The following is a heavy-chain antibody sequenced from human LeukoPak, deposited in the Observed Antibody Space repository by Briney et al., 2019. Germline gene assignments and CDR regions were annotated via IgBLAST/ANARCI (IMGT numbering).Heavy chain of an antibody. CDR3: ASHYETTGYFAFDQ. CDR2: IYPGDSNT. D-gene: IGHD3-22*01. J-gene: IGHJ4*02. V-gene: IGHV5-51*01. CDR1: GYRVSNYW. Sequence: GESLKISCRTSGYRVSNYWMGWVRQMPGKGLECMAIIYPGDSNTKYSPSFQGQVTISADKSISTAFLQWVSLKASDTAMYYCASHYETTGYFAFDQWGQGTLVTVSS.